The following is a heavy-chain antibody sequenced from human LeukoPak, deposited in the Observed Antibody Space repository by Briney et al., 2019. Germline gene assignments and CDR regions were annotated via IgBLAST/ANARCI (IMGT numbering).Heavy chain of an antibody. V-gene: IGHV4-38-2*02. CDR3: ARDRSGFERLGVTGYFDY. CDR1: GYSISSGYY. CDR2: IYHSGST. Sequence: PSETLSLTCTVSGYSISSGYYWGWIRQPPGKGLEWIGSIYHSGSTYYNPSLKSRVTISVDTSKNQFSLKLSSVTAADTAVCYCARDRSGFERLGVTGYFDYWGQGTLVTVSS. J-gene: IGHJ4*02. D-gene: IGHD3-10*01.